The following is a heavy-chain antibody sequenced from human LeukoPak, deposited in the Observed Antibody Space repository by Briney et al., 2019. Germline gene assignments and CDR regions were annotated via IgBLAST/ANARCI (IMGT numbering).Heavy chain of an antibody. V-gene: IGHV1-2*06. CDR3: ARDLVYSSSWGGNDY. J-gene: IGHJ4*02. CDR2: INPNSGGT. Sequence: ASVKVSCKASGYTFTGYYMHWVRQAPGQGLEWMGRINPNSGGTNYAQKFQGRVTMTRDTSISTAYMELSRLRSDDTAVYYCARDLVYSSSWGGNDYWGQGTLVTVSS. D-gene: IGHD6-13*01. CDR1: GYTFTGYY.